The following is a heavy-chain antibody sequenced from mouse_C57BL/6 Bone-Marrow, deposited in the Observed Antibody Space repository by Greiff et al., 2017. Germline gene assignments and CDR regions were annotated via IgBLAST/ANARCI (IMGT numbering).Heavy chain of an antibody. CDR1: GYTFTSYW. D-gene: IGHD2-2*01. CDR2: IYPGSGST. CDR3: ERDGYDGAWFAY. V-gene: IGHV1-55*01. Sequence: QVQLQQPGAELVKPGASVKMSCKASGYTFTSYWITWVKQRPGQGLEWIGDIYPGSGSTNYNEKFTSKATLTVDTSSSTAYMQLSSLTSEDSAVYYCERDGYDGAWFAYWGQGTLVTVSA. J-gene: IGHJ3*01.